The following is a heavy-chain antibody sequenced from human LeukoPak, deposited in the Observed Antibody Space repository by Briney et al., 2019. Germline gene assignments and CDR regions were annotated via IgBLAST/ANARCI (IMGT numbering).Heavy chain of an antibody. J-gene: IGHJ3*02. V-gene: IGHV3-11*04. CDR2: ISSSGSTI. CDR3: AREGYCSSTSCAHDAFDI. CDR1: GFTFSDYY. Sequence: GGSLRLSCAASGFTFSDYYMSWIRQAPGKGLEWVSYISSSGSTIYYADSVKGRFTISRDNAKNSLYLQMSSLRAEDTAVYYCAREGYCSSTSCAHDAFDIWGQGTMVTVSS. D-gene: IGHD2-2*01.